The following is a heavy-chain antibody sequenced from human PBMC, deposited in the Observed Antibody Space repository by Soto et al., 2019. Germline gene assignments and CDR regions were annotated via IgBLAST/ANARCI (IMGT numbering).Heavy chain of an antibody. CDR2: IYHSGST. CDR3: ARGSTFFGFDY. Sequence: SETLSLTCAVYGGTFSGYYWSWVRQPPGKGLEWIGEIYHSGSTNYNPSLKSRVTISVDKSKNQFSLKLSSVTAADTAVYYCARGSTFFGFDYWGQGTLVTVSS. CDR1: GGTFSGYY. V-gene: IGHV4-34*01. D-gene: IGHD3-3*01. J-gene: IGHJ4*02.